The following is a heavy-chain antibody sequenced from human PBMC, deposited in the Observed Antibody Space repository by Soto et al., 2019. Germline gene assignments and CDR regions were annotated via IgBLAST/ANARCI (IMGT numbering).Heavy chain of an antibody. V-gene: IGHV1-69*13. CDR1: GYTFTSYG. Sequence: KRGGASVKVSCKASGYTFTSYGISWVRQAPGQGPEWIGGIIPILTTPNYAQKFQGRVTIVADESTTTVYMELSSLKFEDTAVYYCATSVGIAPTGEDGMDVWGQGTSVTVSS. J-gene: IGHJ6*02. CDR2: IIPILTTP. D-gene: IGHD2-8*02. CDR3: ATSVGIAPTGEDGMDV.